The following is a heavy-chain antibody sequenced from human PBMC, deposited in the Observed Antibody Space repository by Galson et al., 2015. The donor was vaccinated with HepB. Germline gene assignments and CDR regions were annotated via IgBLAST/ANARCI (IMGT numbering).Heavy chain of an antibody. D-gene: IGHD3-16*01. V-gene: IGHV3-30-3*01. CDR2: LSYDETET. Sequence: SLRLSCAASGFSFRNYAMHWVRQAPGKGLDWVAVLSYDETETYYADSVKGRFTVSRDNSKYTLYLQMNSLRPEDTAVYYCARDSAWGYSDYWGQGTLVTVSS. J-gene: IGHJ4*02. CDR1: GFSFRNYA. CDR3: ARDSAWGYSDY.